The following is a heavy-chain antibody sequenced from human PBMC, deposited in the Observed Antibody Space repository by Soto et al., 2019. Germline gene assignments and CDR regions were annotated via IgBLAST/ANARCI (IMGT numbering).Heavy chain of an antibody. Sequence: EVQLVESGGGLVQPGGSLRLSCAASGFTFSNFWMTWVRQPPGKGLEWVANIRYDGSERYHVDSVKGRFTISRDNAKNSLYLQMNRLRVEDTAMYYCASGHYGDGLGWGQGTLVTVSS. V-gene: IGHV3-7*05. CDR1: GFTFSNFW. CDR2: IRYDGSER. D-gene: IGHD4-17*01. CDR3: ASGHYGDGLG. J-gene: IGHJ4*02.